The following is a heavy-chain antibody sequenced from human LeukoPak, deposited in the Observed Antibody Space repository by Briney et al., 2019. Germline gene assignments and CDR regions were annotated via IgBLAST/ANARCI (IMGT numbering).Heavy chain of an antibody. J-gene: IGHJ4*02. Sequence: GGSLRLPCAASGFTFISYTMNWVRQAPGKGLEWVSSIRSSGSYIFYADSVKGRFTISRDNAENSLYLQMNSLRAEDTAVYYCARDVQIDCWGQGTLVTVSP. CDR1: GFTFISYT. V-gene: IGHV3-21*01. CDR2: IRSSGSYI. CDR3: ARDVQIDC.